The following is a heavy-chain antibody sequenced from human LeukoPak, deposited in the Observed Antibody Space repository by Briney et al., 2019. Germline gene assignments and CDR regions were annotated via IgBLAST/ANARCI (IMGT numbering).Heavy chain of an antibody. J-gene: IGHJ6*03. D-gene: IGHD3-22*01. CDR2: IRSDGTT. CDR1: GDSMGNYY. V-gene: IGHV4-4*07. CDR3: ARSTGFYTTYYMDI. Sequence: SETLSLTCTVSGDSMGNYYWNWLRQPAGKGLEWIGRIRSDGTTYANPSLESAVTMSVDTSNNHISLRLSSATAADTAVYYCARSTGFYTTYYMDIWGKGTTVTVSS.